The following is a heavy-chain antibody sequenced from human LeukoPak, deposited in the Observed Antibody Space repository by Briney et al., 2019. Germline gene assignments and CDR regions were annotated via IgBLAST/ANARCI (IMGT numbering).Heavy chain of an antibody. V-gene: IGHV4-34*01. Sequence: ETLSLTCAVYGGSFSGYYWSWIRQPPGKGLEWIGEINHSGSTNYNPSLKSRVPISVDTSKNQFSLKLSSVTAADTAVYCCARGPPTDYYYSSGFYYVCVYWGRGTLVTVSS. J-gene: IGHJ4*02. CDR2: INHSGST. CDR1: GGSFSGYY. D-gene: IGHD3-22*01. CDR3: ARGPPTDYYYSSGFYYVCVY.